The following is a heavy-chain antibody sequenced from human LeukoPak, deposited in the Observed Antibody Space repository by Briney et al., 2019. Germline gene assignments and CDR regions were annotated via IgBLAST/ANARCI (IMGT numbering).Heavy chain of an antibody. CDR2: INPSGSHT. J-gene: IGHJ4*02. CDR1: GYIFTNYW. V-gene: IGHV5-10-1*01. Sequence: GESLRIACKASGYIFTNYWISWVRQTPEKGLEWMGRINPSGSHTNYSPSFQGHVTISADKSIPTAPLQWSSLRASDTAMYYCARHNHGTGLHYWRQGILVSVSS. D-gene: IGHD1-14*01. CDR3: ARHNHGTGLHY.